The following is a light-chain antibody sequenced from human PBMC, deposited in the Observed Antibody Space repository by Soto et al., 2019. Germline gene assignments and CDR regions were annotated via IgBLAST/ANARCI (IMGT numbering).Light chain of an antibody. V-gene: IGKV3-20*01. CDR3: QQYTNAPRT. CDR2: RAS. J-gene: IGKJ1*01. Sequence: EIVLTQSPGTLSLSPGETATLSCRASQSINNYFLAWHQQRPGQAPRLLIFRASQRASGIPDRFRGSGSGTDFPLTITRLEPEDFAVYYCQQYTNAPRTFGQGTNVEIK. CDR1: QSINNYF.